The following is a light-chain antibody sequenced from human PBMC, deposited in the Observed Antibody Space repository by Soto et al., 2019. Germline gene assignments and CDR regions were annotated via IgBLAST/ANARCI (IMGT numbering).Light chain of an antibody. CDR2: EVS. J-gene: IGLJ3*02. V-gene: IGLV2-14*01. Sequence: QSVLTQPASVSGSTGQSITISCTGTSGDVGAFNYISWYQQHPGKAPKLLTYEVSYRPSGVSNRFSGSKSGNTASLTISGLQPEDEADYYCSSPTKNVAWVFGGGTKLTVL. CDR1: SGDVGAFNY. CDR3: SSPTKNVAWV.